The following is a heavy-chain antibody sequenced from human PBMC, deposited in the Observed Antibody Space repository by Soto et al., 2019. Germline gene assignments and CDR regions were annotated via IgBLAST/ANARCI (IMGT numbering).Heavy chain of an antibody. CDR2: TYYRSRWYN. D-gene: IGHD3-22*01. Sequence: SQTLSLTCAISGDSVSSNSAAWNWIRQSPSRGLEWLGRTYYRSRWYNDYAVSVKSRITVNPDTSKNQFSLHLNSVTVADTAFYYCAGGGSIVVSTRRLMDVWGKGTTVTVSS. CDR1: GDSVSSNSAA. J-gene: IGHJ6*03. CDR3: AGGGSIVVSTRRLMDV. V-gene: IGHV6-1*01.